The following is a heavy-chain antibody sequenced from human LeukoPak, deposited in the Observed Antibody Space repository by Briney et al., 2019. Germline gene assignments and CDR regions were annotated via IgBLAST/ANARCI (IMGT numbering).Heavy chain of an antibody. CDR2: IYYSGST. D-gene: IGHD5-18*01. CDR3: AGVRDGYSYGYVYY. Sequence: PSETLSLTCTVSGGSISSSSYYWGCIRQPPGKGLEWIGSIYYSGSTYYNPSLKSRVTISVDTSKNQFSLKLSSVTAADTAVCYCAGVRDGYSYGYVYYWGQGTLVTVSS. V-gene: IGHV4-39*01. J-gene: IGHJ4*02. CDR1: GGSISSSSYY.